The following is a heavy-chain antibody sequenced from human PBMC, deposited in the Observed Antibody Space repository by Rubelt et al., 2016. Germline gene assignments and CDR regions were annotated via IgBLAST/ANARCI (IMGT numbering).Heavy chain of an antibody. Sequence: QLQLQESGPGLVKPSETLSLTCTVSGGSISSSSYYWGWIRQPPGKGLEWIGSIYYSGSTYYNPSLKGRVTMSVDTSKNQFSLKLSSVTAADTAVYYCARHAREASYTVTTGYFDYWGQGTLVTVSS. D-gene: IGHD4-17*01. V-gene: IGHV4-39*01. CDR3: ARHAREASYTVTTGYFDY. J-gene: IGHJ4*02. CDR1: GGSISSSSYY. CDR2: IYYSGST.